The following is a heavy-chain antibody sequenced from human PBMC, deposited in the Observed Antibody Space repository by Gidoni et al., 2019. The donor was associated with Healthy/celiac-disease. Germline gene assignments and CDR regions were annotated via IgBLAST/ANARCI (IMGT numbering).Heavy chain of an antibody. Sequence: ALVQPGRSLSISCAASGFTFSRDAMSWVRQAPGKGLEWVSAISGSGGSTYYADSVKGRFTISRDNSKNTLYLQMNGLRAEDTAVYYCAPRRVGYGDPFDYWGQGTLVTVSS. V-gene: IGHV3-23*01. CDR1: GFTFSRDA. J-gene: IGHJ4*02. CDR3: APRRVGYGDPFDY. CDR2: ISGSGGST. D-gene: IGHD4-17*01.